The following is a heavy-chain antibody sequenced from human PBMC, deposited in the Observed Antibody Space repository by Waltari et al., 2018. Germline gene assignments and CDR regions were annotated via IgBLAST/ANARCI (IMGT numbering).Heavy chain of an antibody. D-gene: IGHD6-19*01. CDR1: GFIFSKFY. Sequence: QAQLVESGGDLVRPGGSLRLSCRASGFIFSKFYMRWIRKAPGKGLEWVSYISNTGDITYYADSVKGRFVVSRDNADNSLFLQMHNLRVNDTAVYYCARGSVADPWGQGTLVSVST. J-gene: IGHJ5*02. CDR2: ISNTGDIT. V-gene: IGHV3-11*04. CDR3: ARGSVADP.